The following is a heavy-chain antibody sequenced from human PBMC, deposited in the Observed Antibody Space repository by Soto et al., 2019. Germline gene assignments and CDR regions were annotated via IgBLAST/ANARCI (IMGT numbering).Heavy chain of an antibody. V-gene: IGHV2-5*02. CDR2: IYWDDDK. CDR1: GFSLTTRGVG. J-gene: IGHJ5*02. D-gene: IGHD3-16*01. Sequence: QITLKESGPTLVKPTQTLTLTCTFSGFSLTTRGVGVGWIRQPPGKALECLALIYWDDDKRYSPSLQSRLSIXKXTFXNQVVLTMTNVDPVDTATYYCAPIPNYYQYDWFDPWGQGTLVSVSS. CDR3: APIPNYYQYDWFDP.